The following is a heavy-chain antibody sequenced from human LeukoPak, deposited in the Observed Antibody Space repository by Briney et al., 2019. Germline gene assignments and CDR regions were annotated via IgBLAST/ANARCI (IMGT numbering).Heavy chain of an antibody. CDR1: GFTFRSYA. V-gene: IGHV3-23*01. CDR3: ARRGDGGRSFDY. CDR2: ITDSGSAT. J-gene: IGHJ4*02. Sequence: PGGSLRLSCAASGFTFRSYAMNWVRQAPGRGLEWVSSITDSGSATYYTDSVKGRFTISRDNSKNTLYLQMNSLRAEDTAVYYCARRGDGGRSFDYWGQGTLVTVSS. D-gene: IGHD4-23*01.